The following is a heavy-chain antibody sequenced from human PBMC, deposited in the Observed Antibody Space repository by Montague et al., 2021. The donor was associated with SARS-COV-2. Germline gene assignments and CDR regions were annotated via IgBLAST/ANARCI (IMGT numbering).Heavy chain of an antibody. D-gene: IGHD2-15*01. CDR1: GFTFSSYA. CDR2: ISYDGSNK. J-gene: IGHJ6*02. Sequence: SLRLSCAASGFTFSSYAMHWVRQAPGKGLEWVAVISYDGSNKYYADSVKGRFTISRGNSKNTLYLQMNSPRAEDTAVYYCARDRCYCSGGSCYFCRPYYYGMDVWGQGTTVTVSS. CDR3: ARDRCYCSGGSCYFCRPYYYGMDV. V-gene: IGHV3-30-3*01.